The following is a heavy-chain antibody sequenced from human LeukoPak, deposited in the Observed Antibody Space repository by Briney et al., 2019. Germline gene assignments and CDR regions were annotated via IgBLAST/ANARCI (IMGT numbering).Heavy chain of an antibody. J-gene: IGHJ4*02. Sequence: ASVKVSCKASGYTFTSYGISWVRQAPGQGLEWMGWISAYNGNTNYAQKLQGRVTMTTDTSTSTAYMELRSLRSDDTAVYYCARVIVVVPPTMPGAFDYWGQGTLVTVSS. CDR3: ARVIVVVPPTMPGAFDY. CDR2: ISAYNGNT. V-gene: IGHV1-18*01. CDR1: GYTFTSYG. D-gene: IGHD2-2*01.